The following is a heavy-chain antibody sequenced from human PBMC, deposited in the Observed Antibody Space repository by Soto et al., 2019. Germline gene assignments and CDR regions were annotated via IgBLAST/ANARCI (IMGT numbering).Heavy chain of an antibody. Sequence: QVQLVESGGGVVQPGRSLRLSCAASGFTFSSHVMHWVRQAPGKGLEWVALISHDGSYKYSADSVKGRFTISRDNSKNTLYLQMNSLRPEDTAVYYCANRQWLEDWGQGSLVAVSS. J-gene: IGHJ4*02. CDR3: ANRQWLED. V-gene: IGHV3-30*18. CDR1: GFTFSSHV. CDR2: ISHDGSYK. D-gene: IGHD6-19*01.